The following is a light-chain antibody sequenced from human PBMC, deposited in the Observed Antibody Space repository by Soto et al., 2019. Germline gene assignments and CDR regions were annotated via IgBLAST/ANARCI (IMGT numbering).Light chain of an antibody. CDR2: EVS. J-gene: IGLJ1*01. V-gene: IGLV2-8*01. CDR1: SSDVGSSNY. Sequence: QSALSQPPSASGSPGQSVTISCTGTSSDVGSSNYVSWYQQYPGKVPKLMIYEVSKRPSGVPDRFSGSKSGNTASLTVSGLQAEDDAVYYCSSNAGSNEIFGTGTKLTVL. CDR3: SSNAGSNEI.